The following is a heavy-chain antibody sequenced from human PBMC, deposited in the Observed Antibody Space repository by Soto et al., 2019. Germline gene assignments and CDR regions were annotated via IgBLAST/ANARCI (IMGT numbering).Heavy chain of an antibody. V-gene: IGHV3-7*03. D-gene: IGHD3-3*01. Sequence: EVLVVESGGGLVQPGGSLRLSCAVSGFTFSGYWMKWVRQAPGKGLEWVATIKEDGTETYYVDSVKGRFTISRDSAKTSLYLQMNSLGVEDTAVYYCASTRGYWGQGTLVTVSS. J-gene: IGHJ4*02. CDR3: ASTRGY. CDR1: GFTFSGYW. CDR2: IKEDGTET.